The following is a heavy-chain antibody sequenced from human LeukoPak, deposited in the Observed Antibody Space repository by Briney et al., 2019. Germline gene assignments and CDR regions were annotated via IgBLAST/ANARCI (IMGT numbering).Heavy chain of an antibody. CDR2: IYNSGNT. J-gene: IGHJ6*02. CDR3: ARGHYYYYGMDV. CDR1: GGSVSSRNYY. Sequence: KPSETLSLTCTVSGGSVSSRNYYWGWIRQPPGKGLEWIGSIYNSGNTYYNPSLKSRVTISVDTSKNQFSLKLSSVTAADTAVYYCARGHYYYYGMDVWGQGTTVTVSS. V-gene: IGHV4-39*01.